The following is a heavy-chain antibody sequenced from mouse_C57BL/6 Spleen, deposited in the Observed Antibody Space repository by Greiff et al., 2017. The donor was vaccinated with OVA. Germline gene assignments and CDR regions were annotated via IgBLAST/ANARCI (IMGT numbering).Heavy chain of an antibody. CDR3: GREDGYFFWYFDV. V-gene: IGHV5-17*01. CDR1: GFTFSDYG. D-gene: IGHD2-3*01. J-gene: IGHJ1*03. CDR2: ISSGSSTI. Sequence: DVKLVESGGGLVKPGGSLKLSCAASGFTFSDYGMHWVRQAPEKGLEWVAYISSGSSTIYYADTVKGRFTISRDNAKNTLFLQMTSLRSEDTAMYYCGREDGYFFWYFDVWGTGTSVTVSS.